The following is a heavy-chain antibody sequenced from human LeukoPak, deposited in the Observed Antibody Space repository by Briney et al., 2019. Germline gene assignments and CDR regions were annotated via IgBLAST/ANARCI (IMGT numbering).Heavy chain of an antibody. CDR3: ATEVSVVSKYFDY. V-gene: IGHV1-24*01. CDR2: FDPEDGET. CDR1: GHILSELS. D-gene: IGHD5/OR15-5a*01. Sequence: ASVKLSCKVSGHILSELSIHWVRKAPGKGLEWMGGFDPEDGETIYAQKFQGRVTMTEDTSTDTAYMELSSLRSEDTAVYYCATEVSVVSKYFDYWGQGTLVTVSS. J-gene: IGHJ4*02.